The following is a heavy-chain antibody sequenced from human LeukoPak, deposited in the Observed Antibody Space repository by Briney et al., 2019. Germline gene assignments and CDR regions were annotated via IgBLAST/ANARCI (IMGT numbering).Heavy chain of an antibody. Sequence: GGSLRLSCAASGFTFSSYSMNWDRQAPGKGLEWVSSISSSSSYIYYADSVKGRFTISRDNAKNSLYLQMNSLRAEDTAVYYCGRRGIGDYAPKFDPWGQGTLVTVSS. CDR2: ISSSSSYI. CDR3: GRRGIGDYAPKFDP. D-gene: IGHD4-17*01. J-gene: IGHJ5*02. CDR1: GFTFSSYS. V-gene: IGHV3-21*01.